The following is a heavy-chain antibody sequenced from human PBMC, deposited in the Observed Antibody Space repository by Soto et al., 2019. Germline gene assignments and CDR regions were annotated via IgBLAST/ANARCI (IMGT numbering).Heavy chain of an antibody. J-gene: IGHJ6*02. D-gene: IGHD2-2*01. Sequence: ASVKVSCKASGGTFSSYAISWVRQAPGQGLEWMGGIIPIFGTANYAQKFQGRVTITADESTSTAYMELSSLRSEDTAVYYCARRGYCSSTGCDGNYYYGMDVWGQGTTVTVSS. CDR1: GGTFSSYA. V-gene: IGHV1-69*13. CDR2: IIPIFGTA. CDR3: ARRGYCSSTGCDGNYYYGMDV.